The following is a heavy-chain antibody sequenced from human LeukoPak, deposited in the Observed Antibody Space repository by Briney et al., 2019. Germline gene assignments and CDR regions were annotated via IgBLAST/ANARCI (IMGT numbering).Heavy chain of an antibody. CDR1: GFTFSSYW. Sequence: PGGSLRLSCAASGFTFSSYWLSWVRQAPGRGLEWVANIKRDGSEKYYVDSVKGRFTVSRDNAKNSLYLQMNSLRAEDTAVYYCARRSCSGGSCYNAFDIWGQGTMVTVSS. CDR2: IKRDGSEK. CDR3: ARRSCSGGSCYNAFDI. J-gene: IGHJ3*02. V-gene: IGHV3-7*03. D-gene: IGHD2-15*01.